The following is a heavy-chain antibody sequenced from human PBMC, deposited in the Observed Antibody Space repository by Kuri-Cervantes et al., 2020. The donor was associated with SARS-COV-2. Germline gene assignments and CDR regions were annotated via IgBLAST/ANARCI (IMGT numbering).Heavy chain of an antibody. CDR3: ARLSTMIAGIDY. CDR1: GYSFTSYW. V-gene: IGHV5-10-1*01. CDR2: IDPSDSYT. J-gene: IGHJ4*02. Sequence: KVSCKGSGYSFTSYWISWVRQMPGKGLGWMGRIDPSDSYTNYSPSFQGHVTISADKSISTAYLQWSSLKASDTAMYYCARLSTMIAGIDYWGQGTLVTVSS. D-gene: IGHD3-22*01.